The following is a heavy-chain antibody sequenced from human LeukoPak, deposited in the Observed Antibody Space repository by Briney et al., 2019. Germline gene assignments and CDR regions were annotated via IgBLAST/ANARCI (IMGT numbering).Heavy chain of an antibody. CDR1: GFTFSSYA. Sequence: PGGSLRLSCAASGFTFSSYAMHWVRQAPGKGLEYVSAISSNGGSTYYANSVKGRFTISRDNSKNTLYLQMGSLSAEDMAVYYCARPLSTNDYGDYVDAFDIWGQGTMVTVSS. D-gene: IGHD4-17*01. CDR3: ARPLSTNDYGDYVDAFDI. CDR2: ISSNGGST. J-gene: IGHJ3*02. V-gene: IGHV3-64*01.